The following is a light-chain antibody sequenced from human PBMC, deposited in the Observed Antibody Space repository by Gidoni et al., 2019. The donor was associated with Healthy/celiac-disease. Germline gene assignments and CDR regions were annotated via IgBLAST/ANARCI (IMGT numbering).Light chain of an antibody. CDR3: QQYNNWPPST. J-gene: IGKJ1*01. V-gene: IGKV3-15*01. CDR1: QSVSSN. CDR2: GAS. Sequence: ETVMTQSPATLSVSPGERATLSCRASQSVSSNFSWYQQKPGQAPMLLIYGASTRATGIPARFSGSVSVTEFTLTISSLQSEEFAVYYCQQYNNWPPSTFGQGTKVEIK.